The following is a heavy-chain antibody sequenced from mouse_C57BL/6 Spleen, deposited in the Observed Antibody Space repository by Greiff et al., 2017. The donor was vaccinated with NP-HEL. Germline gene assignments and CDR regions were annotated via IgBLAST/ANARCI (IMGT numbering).Heavy chain of an antibody. CDR3: TRAGGPYYFDY. V-gene: IGHV5-9-1*02. CDR2: ISSGGDYI. CDR1: GFTFSSYA. J-gene: IGHJ2*01. Sequence: EVMLVESGEGLVKPGGSLKLSCAASGFTFSSYAMSWVRQTPEKRLEWVAFISSGGDYIYYADTVKGRFTISRDNARNTLYLQMSSLKSEDTAMYYCTRAGGPYYFDYWGQGTTLTVSS. D-gene: IGHD3-1*01.